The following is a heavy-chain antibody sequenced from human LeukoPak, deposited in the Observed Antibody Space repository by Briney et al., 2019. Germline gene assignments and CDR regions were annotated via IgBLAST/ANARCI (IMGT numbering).Heavy chain of an antibody. CDR3: ARHPNYGGLGVFDI. CDR2: IYPDDSDT. V-gene: IGHV5-51*01. J-gene: IGHJ3*02. D-gene: IGHD4-23*01. CDR1: GYIFSTYW. Sequence: GESLKISCKGSGYIFSTYWIGWVRQMPGRGLEWMGIIYPDDSDTRYNPSFQGQVTISADKSISSAFLQWSSLKASDTAMYYCARHPNYGGLGVFDIWGQGTMVTVSS.